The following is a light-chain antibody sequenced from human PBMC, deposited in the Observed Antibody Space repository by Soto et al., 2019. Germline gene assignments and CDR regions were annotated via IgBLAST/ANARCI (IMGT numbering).Light chain of an antibody. CDR1: QGISTW. Sequence: DIQMTQSPSSVSASVGDRVTITCRASQGISTWLAWYQQKPGKAPRLLIYGAFNLQSGVPSRFSGSGSGTDFTLIISSLQPEDFATYYCQQSYDTLLFTFGPGTKVDIK. CDR3: QQSYDTLLFT. CDR2: GAF. J-gene: IGKJ3*01. V-gene: IGKV1D-12*01.